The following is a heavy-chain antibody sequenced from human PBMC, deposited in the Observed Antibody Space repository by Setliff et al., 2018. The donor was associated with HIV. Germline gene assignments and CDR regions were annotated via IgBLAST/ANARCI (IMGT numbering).Heavy chain of an antibody. Sequence: SETLSLTCTVSGGSISVHYWSWLRQPPGKGLEWIGYMYASGSTDYNPSLKSRVTVSVDRFRNQFSLQLRSVTAADTAVYYCARGPSGTYYREFDFWGQGTLVTVSS. CDR2: MYASGST. D-gene: IGHD1-26*01. CDR3: ARGPSGTYYREFDF. J-gene: IGHJ4*02. V-gene: IGHV4-59*11. CDR1: GGSISVHY.